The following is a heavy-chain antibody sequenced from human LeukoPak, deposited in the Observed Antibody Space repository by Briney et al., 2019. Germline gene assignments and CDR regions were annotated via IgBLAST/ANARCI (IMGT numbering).Heavy chain of an antibody. D-gene: IGHD3-9*01. Sequence: PSETLSLTCAVYGGSFSGYYWSWIRQPPGKGLEWIGEINHSGSTNYNPSLKSRVTISVDTSKNQFSLKLSSVTAADTAVYYCARVRYFDFLAYYFDYWGQGTLVTVSS. CDR1: GGSFSGYY. J-gene: IGHJ4*02. V-gene: IGHV4-34*01. CDR2: INHSGST. CDR3: ARVRYFDFLAYYFDY.